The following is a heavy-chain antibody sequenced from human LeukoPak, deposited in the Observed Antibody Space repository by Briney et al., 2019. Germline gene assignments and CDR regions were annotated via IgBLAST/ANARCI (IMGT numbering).Heavy chain of an antibody. CDR1: GFSLSGYW. J-gene: IGHJ4*02. CDR2: NNGDGSTT. CDR3: AKNLGIDY. Sequence: PGGSLRLSCVASGFSLSGYWMYWVRQAPGKGLMYISRNNGDGSTTNYADVVKGRFTMSRDNVKNTLYLQMNSLRVEDTAVYYCAKNLGIDYWGQGTLVTVSS. V-gene: IGHV3-74*01. D-gene: IGHD3-10*01.